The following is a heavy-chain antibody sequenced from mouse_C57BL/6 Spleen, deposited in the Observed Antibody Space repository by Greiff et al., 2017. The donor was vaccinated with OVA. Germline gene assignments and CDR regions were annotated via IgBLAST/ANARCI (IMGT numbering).Heavy chain of an antibody. Sequence: EVKLEESGGGLVQPGGSLSLSCAASGFTFTDYYMSWVRQPPGKALEWLGFIRNKANGYTTEYSASVKGRFTISRDNSQSILYLQMNALRAEDSATYYCARITTVVVPYAMDYWGQGTSVTVSS. V-gene: IGHV7-3*01. CDR3: ARITTVVVPYAMDY. CDR1: GFTFTDYY. J-gene: IGHJ4*01. D-gene: IGHD1-1*01. CDR2: IRNKANGYTT.